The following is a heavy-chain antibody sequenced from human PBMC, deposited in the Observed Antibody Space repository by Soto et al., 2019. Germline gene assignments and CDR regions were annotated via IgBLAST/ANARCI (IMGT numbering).Heavy chain of an antibody. V-gene: IGHV3-7*03. Sequence: EVQMVESGGGLVQPGGSLRLSCATSGFTFSSYWMSWVRQAPGKGLEWVANIKQDGSEKYYVDSVKGRFTISRDNAKNPLYLQRNSLRAEDTAMYYCARDFGGGIAVAGVGFDYWGQGTLVTVSS. CDR2: IKQDGSEK. J-gene: IGHJ4*02. CDR3: ARDFGGGIAVAGVGFDY. D-gene: IGHD6-19*01. CDR1: GFTFSSYW.